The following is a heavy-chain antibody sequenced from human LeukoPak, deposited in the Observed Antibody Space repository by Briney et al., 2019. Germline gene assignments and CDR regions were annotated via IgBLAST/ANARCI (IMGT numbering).Heavy chain of an antibody. CDR3: ARDRHCSSTSCSEGFWFDP. Sequence: SVKVSCKASGGTFSSYAISWVRQAPGQGLEWMGGIIPIFGTANYAQKFQGRVTITADESTSTAYMELSSLRSEDTAVYYCARDRHCSSTSCSEGFWFDPWGQGTLVTVSS. D-gene: IGHD2-2*01. CDR2: IIPIFGTA. V-gene: IGHV1-69*13. CDR1: GGTFSSYA. J-gene: IGHJ5*02.